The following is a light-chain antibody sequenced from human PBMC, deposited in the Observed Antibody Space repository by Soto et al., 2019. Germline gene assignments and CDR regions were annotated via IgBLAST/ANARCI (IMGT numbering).Light chain of an antibody. CDR2: GAS. CDR1: QSLGSY. CDR3: QQYGISPRT. V-gene: IGKV3-20*01. Sequence: ETVLTQSPGTLSLSPGERATLSCRASQSLGSYLAWYQQKPGQAPRLLMYGASSRAIGIPDRFSGSGSGTDFTLTISRLEPEDIAVYYCQQYGISPRTFGQGTKVDIK. J-gene: IGKJ1*01.